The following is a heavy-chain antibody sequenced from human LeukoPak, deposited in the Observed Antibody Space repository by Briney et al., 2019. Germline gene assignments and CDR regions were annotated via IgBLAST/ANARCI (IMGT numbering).Heavy chain of an antibody. D-gene: IGHD3-3*01. CDR1: GGSFTGYY. CDR2: INHSGST. Sequence: SETLSLTCAVYGGSFTGYYWSWIRQHPGKGLEWIGEINHSGSTNYNPSLKSRVTISVDTSKNQFSLKLSSVTAADTAVYYCARETQLEYFDYWGQGTLVTVSS. V-gene: IGHV4-34*01. J-gene: IGHJ4*02. CDR3: ARETQLEYFDY.